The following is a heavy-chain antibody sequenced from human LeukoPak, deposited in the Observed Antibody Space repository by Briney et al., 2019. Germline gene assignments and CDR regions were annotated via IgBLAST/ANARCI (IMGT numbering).Heavy chain of an antibody. CDR3: ANELHPRSTSCLFDY. J-gene: IGHJ4*02. D-gene: IGHD2-2*01. V-gene: IGHV3-30*18. CDR2: ISYDGSNK. CDR1: GFTFNNSG. Sequence: PGRSLRLSCAASGFTFNNSGMHWVRQAPGKGLEWVAVISYDGSNKYYADSLKGRFTISRDNSKNTLYLQMNSLRTEDTAVYCCANELHPRSTSCLFDYWGQGTLVTVSS.